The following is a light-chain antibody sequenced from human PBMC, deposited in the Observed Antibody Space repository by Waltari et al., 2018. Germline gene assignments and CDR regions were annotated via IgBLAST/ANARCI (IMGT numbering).Light chain of an antibody. V-gene: IGKV3-15*01. CDR1: QSVSSN. CDR3: QQYNNWPPHT. J-gene: IGKJ2*01. CDR2: GAS. Sequence: EIVMTQSQATLSVSPGERATLPCRASQSVSSNLAWYPQKPGQAPRLLIYGASTRATGIPARFSGSGSGTEFTLTISSLQSEDFAVYYCQQYNNWPPHTFGQGTKLEIK.